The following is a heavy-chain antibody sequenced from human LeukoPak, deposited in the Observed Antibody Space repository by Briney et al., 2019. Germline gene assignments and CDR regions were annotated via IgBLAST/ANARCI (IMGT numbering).Heavy chain of an antibody. D-gene: IGHD2-2*02. Sequence: GGSLRLSCAASGFTFSSYGMHWVRQAPGKGLEWVAVIWYDGSNKYYADSVKGRFTISRDNSKNTLYLQMNSLRAEDTAVYYCAREGCSSTSCYTSPPFDYWGQGTLVTVSS. CDR1: GFTFSSYG. CDR3: AREGCSSTSCYTSPPFDY. V-gene: IGHV3-33*08. CDR2: IWYDGSNK. J-gene: IGHJ4*02.